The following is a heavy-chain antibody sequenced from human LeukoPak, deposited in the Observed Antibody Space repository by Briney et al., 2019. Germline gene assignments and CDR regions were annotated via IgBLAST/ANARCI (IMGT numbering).Heavy chain of an antibody. CDR2: VHTSGSG. V-gene: IGHV4-4*07. Sequence: SETLSLTCTISGGSISTYYWNWIRQPAGKGLEWIGRVHTSGSGNYSPSLKGRVTMSVDTSKNQFSLKLSSVTAADTAVYYCAREPRYSGSYYVHWFDPWGQGTLVTVSS. J-gene: IGHJ5*02. D-gene: IGHD1-26*01. CDR1: GGSISTYY. CDR3: AREPRYSGSYYVHWFDP.